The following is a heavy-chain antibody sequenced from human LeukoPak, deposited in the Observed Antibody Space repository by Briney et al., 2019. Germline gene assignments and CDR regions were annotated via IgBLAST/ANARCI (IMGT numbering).Heavy chain of an antibody. CDR1: GGTFSSYA. CDR3: ARENSNYEYYYGMDV. Sequence: ASVKVSCKASGGTFSSYAISWVRQAPGQGLEWMGRIIPIFGIANYAQKFQGRVTITADKSTSTAYMELSSLRSEDTAVYYSARENSNYEYYYGMDVWGQGTTATVSS. J-gene: IGHJ6*02. V-gene: IGHV1-69*04. D-gene: IGHD4-11*01. CDR2: IIPIFGIA.